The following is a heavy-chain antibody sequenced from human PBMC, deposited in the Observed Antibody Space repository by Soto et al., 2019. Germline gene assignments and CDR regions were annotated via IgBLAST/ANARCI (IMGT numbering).Heavy chain of an antibody. CDR2: ISAYNHYT. Sequence: QVHLVQSGAEVKKPGASVKVSCKASGYTFTTTYITWVRQAPGQGLEWMGYISAYNHYTKYVQNLEGRVTMTTDTSSSTAYMELRSLRYDDTAVYYCGRVLDYYDSSGDQARIDYWGQGTLVTVSS. D-gene: IGHD3-22*01. CDR1: GYTFTTTY. J-gene: IGHJ4*02. V-gene: IGHV1-18*01. CDR3: GRVLDYYDSSGDQARIDY.